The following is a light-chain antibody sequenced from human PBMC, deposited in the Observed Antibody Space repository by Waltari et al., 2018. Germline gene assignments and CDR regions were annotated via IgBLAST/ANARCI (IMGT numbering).Light chain of an antibody. CDR2: END. CDR3: GTWYSSLSAYV. J-gene: IGLJ1*01. V-gene: IGLV1-51*02. CDR1: SSNIGNNY. Sequence: QSVLTQPPSVSAAPGQKVTISCSGSSSNIGNNYVSWYQQLPGTAPKLLIYENDKRPSGIPDRFTGPNSRTSATLGITGLQTEDEADYYCGTWYSSLSAYVFGTGTKVTVL.